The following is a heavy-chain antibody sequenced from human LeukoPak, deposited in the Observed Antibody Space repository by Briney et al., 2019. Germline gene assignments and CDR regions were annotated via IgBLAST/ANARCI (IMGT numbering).Heavy chain of an antibody. V-gene: IGHV3-48*01. J-gene: IGHJ5*02. D-gene: IGHD3-22*01. CDR3: PRDKDYYDSSSYYSFWCDP. Sequence: GGSLRLSCAASGFTFSNYSINAVRQAPGKGLEWVSYISSSSSTIYYADSVKGRFTISRDNAKNSLYLQMNSLRADDKAVYYCPRDKDYYDSSSYYSFWCDPLPGGTLVTVSS. CDR2: ISSSSSTI. CDR1: GFTFSNYS.